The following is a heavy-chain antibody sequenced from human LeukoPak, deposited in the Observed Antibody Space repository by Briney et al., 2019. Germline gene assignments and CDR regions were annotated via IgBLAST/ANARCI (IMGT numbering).Heavy chain of an antibody. CDR2: ISAYNGNT. D-gene: IGHD5-18*01. V-gene: IGHV1-18*01. CDR1: GYTFTSYG. J-gene: IGHJ4*02. Sequence: ASVKVSCKASGYTFTSYGISWVRQAPGQGLEWMGWISAYNGNTNYAQKLQGRVTMTTDTSTSTAYMELRSLRSDDTAVYYCARDKDTAMVKRFDYWGQGTLVTVSS. CDR3: ARDKDTAMVKRFDY.